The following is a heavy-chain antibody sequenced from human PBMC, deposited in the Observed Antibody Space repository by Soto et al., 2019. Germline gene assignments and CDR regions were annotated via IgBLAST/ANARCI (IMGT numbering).Heavy chain of an antibody. Sequence: GASVKVSCKASGYTFTSYAMHWVRQAPGQRLEWMGWINAGNGNTKYSQKFQGRVTITRDTSASTAYMELSSLRSEDTAVYYCARDPYYDFWSGYYTPYVDYYGMDVWGQGTTVTVSS. CDR1: GYTFTSYA. J-gene: IGHJ6*02. D-gene: IGHD3-3*01. V-gene: IGHV1-3*01. CDR2: INAGNGNT. CDR3: ARDPYYDFWSGYYTPYVDYYGMDV.